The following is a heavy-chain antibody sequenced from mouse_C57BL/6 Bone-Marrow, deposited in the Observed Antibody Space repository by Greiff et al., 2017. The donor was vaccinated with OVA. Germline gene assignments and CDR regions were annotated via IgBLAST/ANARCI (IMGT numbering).Heavy chain of an antibody. J-gene: IGHJ4*01. CDR1: GFSLTSYA. Sequence: VKLMESGPGLVAPSQSLSITCTVSGFSLTSYAISWVRQPPGKGLEWLGVIWTGGGTNYNSALKSRLSISKDNSKSQVFLKMNSLQTDDTARYYCARGYYSNSYAMDYWGQGTSVTVSS. CDR3: ARGYYSNSYAMDY. D-gene: IGHD2-5*01. CDR2: IWTGGGT. V-gene: IGHV2-9-1*01.